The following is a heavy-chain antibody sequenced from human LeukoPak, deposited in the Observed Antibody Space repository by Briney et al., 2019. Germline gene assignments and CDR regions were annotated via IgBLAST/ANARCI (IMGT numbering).Heavy chain of an antibody. J-gene: IGHJ4*02. Sequence: ASVKVSYKASGYTLTSYAIHWVRQAPGQRPEWMGWINTGNGNTKYSQKFQGRVTITRDTSANTAYMELSSLRFEDTAVYYCARGGSRMTTFYIIDYWGQGTLVTVSS. CDR3: ARGGSRMTTFYIIDY. V-gene: IGHV1-3*04. CDR2: INTGNGNT. CDR1: GYTLTSYA. D-gene: IGHD4-11*01.